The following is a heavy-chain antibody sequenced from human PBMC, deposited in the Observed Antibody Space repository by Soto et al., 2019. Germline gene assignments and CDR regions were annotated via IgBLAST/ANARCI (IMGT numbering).Heavy chain of an antibody. D-gene: IGHD4-17*01. V-gene: IGHV4-30-4*01. CDR2: IYYSGST. CDR3: ARPKYGAWGAFDI. CDR1: GGSIXSGXXX. Sequence: QVQLQESGPGLVKPSQTLSLTXTVSGGSIXSGXXXXXXXXXXXXKGLEWIGYIYYSGSTYYNPSLKSRVTISVDTSKNQFSLKLSSVTAADTAVYYCARPKYGAWGAFDIWGQGTMVTVSS. J-gene: IGHJ3*02.